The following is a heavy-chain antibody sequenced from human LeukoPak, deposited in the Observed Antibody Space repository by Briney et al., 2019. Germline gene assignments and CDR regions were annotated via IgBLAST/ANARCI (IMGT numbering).Heavy chain of an antibody. Sequence: SETLSLTCTVSGGSMSGFYWSWIRQPAGEGLEWIGRIYTSGATNYISSLKSRVTISVDTSKNQFSLEVNSVTVADTAVYYCARGGHYDPPHNYYYQYMDVWGKGTTVTVSS. J-gene: IGHJ6*03. CDR3: ARGGHYDPPHNYYYQYMDV. CDR1: GGSMSGFY. V-gene: IGHV4-4*07. D-gene: IGHD4-17*01. CDR2: IYTSGAT.